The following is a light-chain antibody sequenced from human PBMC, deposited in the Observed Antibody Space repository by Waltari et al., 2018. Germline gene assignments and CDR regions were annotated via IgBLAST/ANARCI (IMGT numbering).Light chain of an antibody. CDR2: DVG. Sequence: QSALTQPAAVSGSPGQSVTISCTGSSSDMGRYDIVFWYQQHPGNAPKLVISDVGKRPSGVSDRFSGSKSGDTASLTISGLQFEDEADYYCCSYAGNYVWVFGGGTRLTVL. J-gene: IGLJ3*02. CDR3: CSYAGNYVWV. CDR1: SSDMGRYDI. V-gene: IGLV2-23*02.